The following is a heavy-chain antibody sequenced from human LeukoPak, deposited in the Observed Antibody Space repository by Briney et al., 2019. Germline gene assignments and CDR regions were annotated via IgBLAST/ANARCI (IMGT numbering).Heavy chain of an antibody. CDR1: GGSISSGGYS. Sequence: SETLSLTCAVSGGSISSGGYSWNWIRQPPGKGLEWIGYIYHSGSTYYNPSLKSRVTISVDRSKNQFSLKLSSVTAADTAVYYCARASSHYYYGMDVWGQGTTVTVSS. V-gene: IGHV4-30-2*01. CDR2: IYHSGST. J-gene: IGHJ6*02. CDR3: ARASSHYYYGMDV.